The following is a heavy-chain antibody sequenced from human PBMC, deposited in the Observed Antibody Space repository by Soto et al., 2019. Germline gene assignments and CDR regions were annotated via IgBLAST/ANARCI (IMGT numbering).Heavy chain of an antibody. V-gene: IGHV1-46*01. CDR1: GYIFASYY. D-gene: IGHD3-22*01. CDR2: INPSDGST. J-gene: IGHJ6*02. CDR3: AREYVVTFPSYYYYGMDV. Sequence: QVQLVQSGAEVKKPAVSVKVSCKAFGYIFASYYIHWVRQAPGQGLEWLGIINPSDGSTIYAQKFQGRVTMTRDTSTSTVYMERSSLRSEDTAVYYCAREYVVTFPSYYYYGMDVWGQGTTVTVSS.